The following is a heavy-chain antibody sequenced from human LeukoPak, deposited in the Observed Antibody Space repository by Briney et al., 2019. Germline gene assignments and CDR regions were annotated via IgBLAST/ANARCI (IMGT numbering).Heavy chain of an antibody. D-gene: IGHD3-9*01. J-gene: IGHJ5*02. CDR3: ARLRLGHNWFDP. V-gene: IGHV4-39*01. CDR1: GGSISSSSYY. CDR2: IYYSGST. Sequence: SETLSLTCTVSGGSISSSSYYWGWIRQPPGKGLEWIGSIYYSGSTYYNPSPKSRVTISVDTSKNQFSLKLSSVTAADTAVYYCARLRLGHNWFDPWGQGTLVTVSS.